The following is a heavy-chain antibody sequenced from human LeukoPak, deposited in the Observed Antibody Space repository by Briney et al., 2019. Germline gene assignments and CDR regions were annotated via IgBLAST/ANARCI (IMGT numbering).Heavy chain of an antibody. CDR1: GGSISSGDYY. CDR2: IYYSGST. CDR3: ARGAYDDHYDY. D-gene: IGHD4-17*01. J-gene: IGHJ4*02. Sequence: SETLSLTCTVSGGSISSGDYYWSWIRQPPGKGLEWIGYIYYSGSTYYNPSLKSRVTISVDTSKDQFSLKLSSVTAADTAAYYCARGAYDDHYDYWGQGTLVTVSS. V-gene: IGHV4-30-4*01.